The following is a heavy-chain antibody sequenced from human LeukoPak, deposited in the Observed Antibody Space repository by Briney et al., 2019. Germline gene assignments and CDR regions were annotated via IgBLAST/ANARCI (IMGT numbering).Heavy chain of an antibody. CDR1: GASISGNTFY. CDR3: ARGIAARAGENYYYYYGMDV. CDR2: IYTSGST. J-gene: IGHJ6*02. V-gene: IGHV4-61*02. Sequence: SQTLSLTCTVSGASISGNTFYCSWIRQPAGKGLEWIGRIYTSGSTDYNSSLNSRVTISLDTSKNQFSLRLSSVTAADTGVYYCARGIAARAGENYYYYYGMDVWGQGTTVIVSS. D-gene: IGHD6-6*01.